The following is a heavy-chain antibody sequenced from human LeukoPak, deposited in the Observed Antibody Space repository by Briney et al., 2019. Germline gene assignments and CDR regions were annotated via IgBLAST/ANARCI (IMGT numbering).Heavy chain of an antibody. V-gene: IGHV3-21*01. CDR2: ISSSSSYI. CDR3: ARDFPYYYDSSGYDAFDI. Sequence: GGSLRLSCAASGFTFSSYSMTWVRQAPGKGLEWVSSISSSSSYIYYADSVKGRFTISRDNAKNSLYLQMNSLRAEDTAVYYCARDFPYYYDSSGYDAFDIWGQGTMVTVSS. CDR1: GFTFSSYS. D-gene: IGHD3-22*01. J-gene: IGHJ3*02.